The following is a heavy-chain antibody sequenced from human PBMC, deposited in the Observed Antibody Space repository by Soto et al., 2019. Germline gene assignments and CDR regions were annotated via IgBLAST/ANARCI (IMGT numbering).Heavy chain of an antibody. V-gene: IGHV3-23*01. D-gene: IGHD3-22*01. J-gene: IGHJ4*02. Sequence: EVQLLESGGGLVQPGGSLRLSCAASGFTFSSYAMSWVRQAPGKGLEWVSAISGSGGSTYYADSVKGRFTISRDNSKNTLYLQMNSLRAEDTAVYYCAKILAEYYDSSGYFDYWGQGTLVTVSS. CDR1: GFTFSSYA. CDR3: AKILAEYYDSSGYFDY. CDR2: ISGSGGST.